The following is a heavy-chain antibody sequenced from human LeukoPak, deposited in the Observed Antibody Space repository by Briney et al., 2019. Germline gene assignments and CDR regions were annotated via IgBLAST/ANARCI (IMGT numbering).Heavy chain of an antibody. V-gene: IGHV4-59*06. CDR3: ARCTVTPPPKYGMDV. J-gene: IGHJ6*02. CDR1: GGSISSYY. D-gene: IGHD4-17*01. CDR2: IYYSGST. Sequence: SETLSLTCTVSGGSISSYYWSWIRQHPGKGLEWIGYIYYSGSTYYNPSLKSRVTISVDTSKNQFSLKLSSVTAADTAVYYCARCTVTPPPKYGMDVWGQGTTVTVSS.